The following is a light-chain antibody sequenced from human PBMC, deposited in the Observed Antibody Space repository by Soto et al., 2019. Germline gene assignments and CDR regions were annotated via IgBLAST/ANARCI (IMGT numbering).Light chain of an antibody. V-gene: IGKV3-11*01. CDR3: QQRTDRPPWT. CDR2: DAS. CDR1: QSISSY. Sequence: EIVLTQSPATLSLSPGERATLSCRASQSISSYLAWYQQKPGQAPRLLIYDASNRATGIPARFSGSGSGTDFTLTISSLEPEDFALYYCQQRTDRPPWTFGQGTKVDIK. J-gene: IGKJ1*01.